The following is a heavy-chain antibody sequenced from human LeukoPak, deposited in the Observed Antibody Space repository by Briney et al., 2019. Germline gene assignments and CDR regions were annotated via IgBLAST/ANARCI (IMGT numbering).Heavy chain of an antibody. CDR3: ARELAWELRLDY. CDR1: GYTFTGYY. Sequence: ASVKISCKASGYTFTGYYMHWVRQAPGQGLEWMGWINPNSGGTNYAQKFQGRVTMTRDTSISTAYMELSRLRSDDTAVYYCARELAWELRLDYWGQGTLVTVSS. J-gene: IGHJ4*02. D-gene: IGHD1-26*01. CDR2: INPNSGGT. V-gene: IGHV1-2*02.